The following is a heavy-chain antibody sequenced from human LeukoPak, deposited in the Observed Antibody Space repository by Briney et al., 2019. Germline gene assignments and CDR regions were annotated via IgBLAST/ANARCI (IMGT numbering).Heavy chain of an antibody. Sequence: SETLSLTCTVSGGSITSYFWNWIRQPAGKGLEWIGRIYTSGSTNYNPSLKSRVTMSVDTSKNQFSLKLSSVTAADTAVYYCARVHYDFWSGYSTDAFDIWGQGTMVTVSS. CDR1: GGSITSYF. CDR3: ARVHYDFWSGYSTDAFDI. CDR2: IYTSGST. J-gene: IGHJ3*02. V-gene: IGHV4-4*07. D-gene: IGHD3-3*01.